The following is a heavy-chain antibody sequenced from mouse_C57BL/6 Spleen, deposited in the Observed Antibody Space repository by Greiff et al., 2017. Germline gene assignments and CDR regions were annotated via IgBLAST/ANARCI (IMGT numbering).Heavy chain of an antibody. D-gene: IGHD1-1*01. J-gene: IGHJ4*01. CDR1: GYTFTSYW. CDR3: ARLNYGSSYENAMDY. CDR2: INPSNGGT. Sequence: QVQLQQPGTELVKPGASVKLSCKASGYTFTSYWMHWVKQRPGQGLEWIGNINPSNGGTNYNEKFKSKATLTVDKSSSTAYMQLSSLTSEDSAVYYCARLNYGSSYENAMDYWGQRTSVTVSS. V-gene: IGHV1-53*01.